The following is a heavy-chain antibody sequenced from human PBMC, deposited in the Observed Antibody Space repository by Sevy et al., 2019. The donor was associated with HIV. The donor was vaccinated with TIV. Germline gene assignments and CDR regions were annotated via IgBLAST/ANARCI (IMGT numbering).Heavy chain of an antibody. J-gene: IGHJ6*02. CDR3: ARGARGTLPSYYYYGMDV. Sequence: GESLKISCKGSGYTFTDYWIVWVRQMPGKGLEWMGIIYPGDSDTTYSPSLQGQATISADKSISTTYLQWSSLKASDTAMYYCARGARGTLPSYYYYGMDVWGLGTTVTVSS. CDR2: IYPGDSDT. D-gene: IGHD1-1*01. V-gene: IGHV5-51*01. CDR1: GYTFTDYW.